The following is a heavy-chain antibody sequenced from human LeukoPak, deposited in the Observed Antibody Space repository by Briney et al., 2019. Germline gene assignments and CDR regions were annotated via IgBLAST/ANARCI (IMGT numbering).Heavy chain of an antibody. V-gene: IGHV3-23*01. D-gene: IGHD6-19*01. J-gene: IGHJ4*02. CDR2: ISGSGGST. CDR1: GFTFSSYA. Sequence: PGGSLRLSCAASGFTFSSYAMSWVRQAPGKGLEWASAISGSGGSTYYADSVKGRFTISRDNSKNTLYLQMSSLKAEDTAVYYCAKDISTGWSTDYWGQGTLVTVSS. CDR3: AKDISTGWSTDY.